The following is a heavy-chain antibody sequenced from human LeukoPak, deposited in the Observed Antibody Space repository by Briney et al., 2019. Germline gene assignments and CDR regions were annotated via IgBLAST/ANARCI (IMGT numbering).Heavy chain of an antibody. D-gene: IGHD1-26*01. V-gene: IGHV3-30*18. J-gene: IGHJ4*02. CDR2: ISYDGSNK. CDR1: GFTFSSYG. Sequence: PGGSLRLSCAASGFTFSSYGMHWVRQAPGKGLEWVAVISYDGSNKYYADSVKGRFTIPRDNSKNTLYLQMNSLRAEDTAVYYCAKDVLSGSAEDYWGQGTLVTVSS. CDR3: AKDVLSGSAEDY.